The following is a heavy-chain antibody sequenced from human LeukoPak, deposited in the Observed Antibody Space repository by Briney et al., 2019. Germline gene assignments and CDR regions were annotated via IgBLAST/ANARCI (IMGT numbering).Heavy chain of an antibody. V-gene: IGHV4-34*09. Sequence: SETLSLTCAVYGGSFSDYYWSWIRQPPGKGLEWIGYIYYSGSTYYNPSLKSRVTISVDTSKNQFSLKLSSVTAADTAVYYCARDYDSSGYYYSWGQGTLVTVSS. CDR1: GGSFSDYY. CDR3: ARDYDSSGYYYS. CDR2: IYYSGST. D-gene: IGHD3-22*01. J-gene: IGHJ4*02.